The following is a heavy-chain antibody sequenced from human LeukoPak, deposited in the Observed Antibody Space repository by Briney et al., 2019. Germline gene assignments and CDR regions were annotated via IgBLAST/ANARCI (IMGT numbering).Heavy chain of an antibody. CDR2: ISYDGSNK. CDR1: GFTFSSYA. CDR3: ATGYQYFDY. D-gene: IGHD3-9*01. J-gene: IGHJ4*02. Sequence: GGSLRPSCAASGFTFSSYAMHWVRQAPGKGLEWVAVISYDGSNKYYADSVKDRFTISRDNSKNTLYLQMNSLRAEDTAVYYCATGYQYFDYWGQGTLVTVSS. V-gene: IGHV3-30*04.